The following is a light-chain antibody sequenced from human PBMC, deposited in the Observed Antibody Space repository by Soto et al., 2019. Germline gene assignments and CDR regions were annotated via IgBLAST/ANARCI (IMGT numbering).Light chain of an antibody. CDR1: SSNIGSKT. CDR2: SNY. J-gene: IGLJ1*01. CDR3: SAWDASLNGYV. V-gene: IGLV1-44*01. Sequence: CFLTQPPSASGIPGERVTISCTGSSSNIGSKTVNWYQQLPGTAPKLLIYSNYQRPSGVPDRFSGSKSGTSASLAISGLQSEDEADYYCSAWDASLNGYVFGTGTKVTVL.